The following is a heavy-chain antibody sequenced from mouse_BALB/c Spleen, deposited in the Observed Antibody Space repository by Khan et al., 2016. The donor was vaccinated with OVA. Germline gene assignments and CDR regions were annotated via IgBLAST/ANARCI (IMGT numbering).Heavy chain of an antibody. Sequence: QVQLQQSGAELVKPGASVKLSCKASGYTFTSYYMYWLKQRPGQGLEWIGEINPSNGGTNFNEKFKSKATLTVAKSSSTAYMQLSSLTSEDSAVYYGTRRGTARATLWFAYWGQGTLVTVSA. D-gene: IGHD3-2*01. CDR1: GYTFTSYY. CDR2: INPSNGGT. V-gene: IGHV1S81*02. CDR3: TRRGTARATLWFAY. J-gene: IGHJ3*01.